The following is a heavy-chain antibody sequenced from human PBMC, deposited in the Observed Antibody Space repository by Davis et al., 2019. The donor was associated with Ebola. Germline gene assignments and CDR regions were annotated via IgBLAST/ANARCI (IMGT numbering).Heavy chain of an antibody. J-gene: IGHJ6*02. CDR3: TRDRDYYYDSSGYYYANYYYYGMDV. D-gene: IGHD3-22*01. V-gene: IGHV3-49*04. CDR1: GFTFGDYA. CDR2: IRSKAYGGTT. Sequence: PGGSLRLSCTASGFTFGDYAMSWVRQAPGKGLEWVGFIRSKAYGGTTEYAASVKGRFTISRDDSKSIAYLQMNSLKTEDTAVYYCTRDRDYYYDSSGYYYANYYYYGMDVWGQGTTVTVSS.